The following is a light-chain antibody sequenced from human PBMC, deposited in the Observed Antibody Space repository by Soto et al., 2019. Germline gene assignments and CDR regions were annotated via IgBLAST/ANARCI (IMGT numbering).Light chain of an antibody. V-gene: IGLV6-57*03. J-gene: IGLJ3*02. Sequence: NFMLTQPHSVSESPGKTVTISCTRSSGSIASNYVRWFQQRPGSAPTTVVNENEQRPSGVPDRFSGSIDSSSNSASLTISGLQTEDEADYYCHSYDSSTWVFGGGTKLTVL. CDR1: SGSIASNY. CDR3: HSYDSSTWV. CDR2: ENE.